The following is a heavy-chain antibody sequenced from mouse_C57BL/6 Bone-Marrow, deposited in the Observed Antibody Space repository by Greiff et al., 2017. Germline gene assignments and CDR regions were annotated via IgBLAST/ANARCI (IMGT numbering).Heavy chain of an antibody. CDR1: GYTFTSYG. Sequence: VQLQQSGAELARPGASVKLSCKASGYTFTSYGISWVKQRTGQGLEWIGEIYPRSGNTYYNEKFKGTATLTADKSSSTEYMELRSLTSEDSAVYFCARTDGYEAMDYWGQGTSVTVSS. V-gene: IGHV1-81*01. CDR3: ARTDGYEAMDY. D-gene: IGHD2-3*01. J-gene: IGHJ4*01. CDR2: IYPRSGNT.